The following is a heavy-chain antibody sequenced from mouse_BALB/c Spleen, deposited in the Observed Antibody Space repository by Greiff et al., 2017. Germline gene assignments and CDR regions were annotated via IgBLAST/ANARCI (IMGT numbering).Heavy chain of an antibody. V-gene: IGHV1-54*01. CDR2: INPGSGGT. D-gene: IGHD4-1*01. CDR3: ARKGLGLDY. Sequence: VQLQESGAELVRPGTSVKVSCKASGYAFTNYLIEWVKQRPGQGLEWIGVINPGSGGTNYNEKFKGKATLTADKSSSTAYMQLSSLTSDDSAVYFCARKGLGLDYWGQGTTLTVSS. CDR1: GYAFTNYL. J-gene: IGHJ2*01.